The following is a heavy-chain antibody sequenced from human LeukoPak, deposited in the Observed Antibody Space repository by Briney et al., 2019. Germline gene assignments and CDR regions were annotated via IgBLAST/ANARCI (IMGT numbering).Heavy chain of an antibody. D-gene: IGHD6-19*01. J-gene: IGHJ4*02. V-gene: IGHV4-59*08. CDR1: GGSISFYD. CDR2: IYSRGST. CDR3: ARRKSSGWYPLDY. Sequence: KPSETLSLTCTVSGGSISFYDWSWIRQPPGKGLEWIGHIYSRGSTNYNPSLKSRVTISVDTSKNQFSLKLSSVTAADTAVYYCARRKSSGWYPLDYWGQGTLVTVSS.